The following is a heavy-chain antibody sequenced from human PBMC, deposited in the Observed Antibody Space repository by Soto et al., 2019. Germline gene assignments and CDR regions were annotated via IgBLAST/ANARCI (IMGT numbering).Heavy chain of an antibody. CDR2: IDPSDSYT. Sequence: PGESLKISCKGSGYSFTSYWISWVRQMPGKGLEWMGRIDPSDSYTNYSPSFQGHVTISADKSISTAYLQWSSLKASDTAMYYCARHDDMATSNFDYWGQGTLVTVSS. D-gene: IGHD5-12*01. J-gene: IGHJ4*02. V-gene: IGHV5-10-1*01. CDR1: GYSFTSYW. CDR3: ARHDDMATSNFDY.